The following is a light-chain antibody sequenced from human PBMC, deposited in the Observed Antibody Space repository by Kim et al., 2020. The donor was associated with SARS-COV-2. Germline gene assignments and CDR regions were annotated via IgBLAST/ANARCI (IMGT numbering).Light chain of an antibody. Sequence: SPGEGATLSCRASQTVSLNYVAWYQQKPGQAPRLLISGAATRAPDIPDRFSGSGSGTGFTLTISRLEPDDFAMYYCQQYGSSPLTFGGGTKVEIK. V-gene: IGKV3-20*01. CDR1: QTVSLNY. CDR2: GAA. J-gene: IGKJ4*01. CDR3: QQYGSSPLT.